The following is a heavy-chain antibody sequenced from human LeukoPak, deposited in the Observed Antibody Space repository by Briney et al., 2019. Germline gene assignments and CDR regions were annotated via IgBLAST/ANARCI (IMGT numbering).Heavy chain of an antibody. Sequence: GGSLRLSCAASGFTFSSYSMNWVRQAPGKGLEWVSSISSSSSYIYYADSVKGRFTISRDNAKNSLYLQMNSLRAEDTAVYYCARDIEKMVRGAFDYWGQGTLVTVSS. D-gene: IGHD3-10*01. V-gene: IGHV3-21*01. CDR2: ISSSSSYI. J-gene: IGHJ4*02. CDR3: ARDIEKMVRGAFDY. CDR1: GFTFSSYS.